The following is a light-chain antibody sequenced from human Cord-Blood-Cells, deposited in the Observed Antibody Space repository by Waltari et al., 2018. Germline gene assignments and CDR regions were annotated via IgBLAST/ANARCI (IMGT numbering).Light chain of an antibody. CDR2: DDS. Sequence: SYVLTQPPSVSVAPGKTARITCGGNNIGSKSVHWYQQKPGQAPVLVVYDDSDRPSGIPGRCSGSNSGNTATLTISRVEAGGEADYYCQVWDSSSDHWVFGGGTKLTVL. CDR3: QVWDSSSDHWV. V-gene: IGLV3-21*03. CDR1: NIGSKS. J-gene: IGLJ3*02.